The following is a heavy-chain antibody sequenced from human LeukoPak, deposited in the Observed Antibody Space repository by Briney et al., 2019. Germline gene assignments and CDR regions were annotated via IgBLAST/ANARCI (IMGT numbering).Heavy chain of an antibody. CDR1: GFTFSSYG. V-gene: IGHV3-21*01. CDR2: ISSSSSYI. CDR3: ARDRGRLRYFDWLPDDAFDI. J-gene: IGHJ3*02. D-gene: IGHD3-9*01. Sequence: GGTLRLSCAASGFTFSSYGLSWVRQAPGKGLEWVSSISSSSSYIYYADSVKGRFTISRDNAKNSLYLQMNSLRAEDTAVYYCARDRGRLRYFDWLPDDAFDIWGQGTMVTVSS.